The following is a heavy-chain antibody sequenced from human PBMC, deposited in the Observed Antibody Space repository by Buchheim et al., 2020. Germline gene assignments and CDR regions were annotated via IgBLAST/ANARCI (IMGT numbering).Heavy chain of an antibody. CDR3: ARETPDTHDY. CDR2: TSSSGGTV. CDR1: GFTFSSYE. D-gene: IGHD4-23*01. J-gene: IGHJ4*02. V-gene: IGHV3-48*03. Sequence: EVQLVESGGGLVQPGGSLRLSCAASGFTFSSYEMNWVRQAPGKGLEWVAYTSSSGGTVHSADSVKGRFTISRDNARNSVYLHMNSLGVEDTAVYYCARETPDTHDYWGQGTL.